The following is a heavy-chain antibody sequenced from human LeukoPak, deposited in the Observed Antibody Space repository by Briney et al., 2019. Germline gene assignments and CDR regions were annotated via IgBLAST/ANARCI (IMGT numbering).Heavy chain of an antibody. CDR3: ARRRVLLWFGELFRATYFDY. CDR2: INHSGST. D-gene: IGHD3-10*01. Sequence: XXGXINHSGSTNYNPSLKSRVTISVDTSKNQFSLKLSSVTAADTAVYYCARRRVLLWFGELFRATYFDYWGQGTLVTVSS. V-gene: IGHV4-34*01. J-gene: IGHJ4*02.